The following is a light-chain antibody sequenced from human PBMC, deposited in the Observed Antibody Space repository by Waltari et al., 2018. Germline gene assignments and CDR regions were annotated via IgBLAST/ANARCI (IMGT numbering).Light chain of an antibody. Sequence: DTQMTQSPSFLSPSVGDTVTTTCRASQTISDWLAWYQQKPGKAPKLLIYKASSLESGVPSRFSGSGSGTKFTLTISSLQPDDFATYYCQQYDRYPHTFGGGTKVEIK. V-gene: IGKV1-5*03. CDR1: QTISDW. CDR2: KAS. CDR3: QQYDRYPHT. J-gene: IGKJ4*01.